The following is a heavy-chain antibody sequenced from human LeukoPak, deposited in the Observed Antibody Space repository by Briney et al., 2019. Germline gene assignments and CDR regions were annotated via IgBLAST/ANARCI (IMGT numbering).Heavy chain of an antibody. CDR2: IYKAGNT. J-gene: IGHJ4*02. D-gene: IGHD5-12*01. Sequence: PSETLSLTCTVSGGSISSTTYYWAWIRQPPGKGLEWIGSIYKAGNTNYSPSLRSRVFISVDTSNNQFPLSLSSVTAADTAVYYCASTRGYSGYDYHYWGQGTLVTVSS. CDR1: GGSISSTTYY. CDR3: ASTRGYSGYDYHY. V-gene: IGHV4-39*06.